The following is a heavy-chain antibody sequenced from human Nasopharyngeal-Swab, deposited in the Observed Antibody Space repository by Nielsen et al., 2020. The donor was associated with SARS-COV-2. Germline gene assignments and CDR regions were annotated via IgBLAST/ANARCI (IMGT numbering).Heavy chain of an antibody. V-gene: IGHV3-7*01. CDR3: ARDFSYGSGSGWFDP. CDR2: IKQDGSEK. J-gene: IGHJ5*02. CDR1: GFTFSSYW. D-gene: IGHD3-10*01. Sequence: GESLKISCAASGFTFSSYWMSWVRQAPGKGLEWVANIKQDGSEKYYVDSVKGRFTISRDNAKNTLYLQMNSLRAEDTAVYYCARDFSYGSGSGWFDPWGQGTLVTVSS.